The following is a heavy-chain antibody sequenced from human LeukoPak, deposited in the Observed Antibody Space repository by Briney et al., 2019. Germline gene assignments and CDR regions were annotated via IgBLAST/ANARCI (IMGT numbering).Heavy chain of an antibody. D-gene: IGHD7-27*01. CDR1: GYSFTSYW. V-gene: IGHV5-10-1*01. CDR2: IDPSDSYT. Sequence: GESLKIPCKGSGYSFTSYWISWVRQMPGKGLEWVGRIDPSDSYTNYSPSFQGHVTISADKSISTAYLQWSSLKASDTAMYYCARLPGAYWYFDLWGRGTLVTVSS. CDR3: ARLPGAYWYFDL. J-gene: IGHJ2*01.